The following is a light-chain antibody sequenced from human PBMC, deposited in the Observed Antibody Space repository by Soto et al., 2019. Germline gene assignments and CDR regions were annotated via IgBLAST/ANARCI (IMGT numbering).Light chain of an antibody. J-gene: IGLJ3*02. CDR3: CSYAGNSLWV. CDR1: RSNVGAYNY. V-gene: IGLV2-11*01. Sequence: QSALTQPRSVSGSPGQSVTISCTGTRSNVGAYNYVSWYQQYPGKGPRLMIYDVSKWPSGVPDRFSGSKSGNTASLTISGLQAEDEADYYGCSYAGNSLWVFGGGTKVTVL. CDR2: DVS.